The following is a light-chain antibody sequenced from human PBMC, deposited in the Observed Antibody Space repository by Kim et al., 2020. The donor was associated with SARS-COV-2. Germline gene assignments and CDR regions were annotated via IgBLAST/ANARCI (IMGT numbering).Light chain of an antibody. CDR2: SAS. V-gene: IGKV1-12*01. J-gene: IGKJ4*01. CDR3: QQYHSFPLT. CDR1: QGVRTY. Sequence: ASVGDRVTITCRASQGVRTYVAWYQQKPGEAPNLLIYSASTLHRGVPSRFSGSGSETDFTLTINSLQPEDFATYYCQQYHSFPLTFGGGTKVDIK.